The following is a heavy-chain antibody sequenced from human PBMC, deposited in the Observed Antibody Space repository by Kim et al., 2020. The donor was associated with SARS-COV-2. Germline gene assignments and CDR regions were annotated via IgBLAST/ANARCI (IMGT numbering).Heavy chain of an antibody. J-gene: IGHJ3*02. V-gene: IGHV4-4*02. CDR3: ARVVVIVAFDI. Sequence: NYNPTTKNRITVSVDKSKDQFSLELSSVTAADTAVYYCARVVVIVAFDIWGQGTMVTVSS. D-gene: IGHD3-22*01.